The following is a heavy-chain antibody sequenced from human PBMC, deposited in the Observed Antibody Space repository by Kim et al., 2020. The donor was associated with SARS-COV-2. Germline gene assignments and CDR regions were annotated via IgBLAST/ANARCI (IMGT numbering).Heavy chain of an antibody. CDR1: GGSISSSNW. CDR2: IYHSGST. Sequence: SETLSLTCAVSGGSISSSNWWSWVRQPPGKGLEWIGEIYHSGSTNYNPSLKSRVTISVDKSKNQFSLKLSSVTAADTAVYYCARVDTAMVDRGMDYWGQGTLVTVSS. J-gene: IGHJ4*02. D-gene: IGHD5-18*01. CDR3: ARVDTAMVDRGMDY. V-gene: IGHV4-4*02.